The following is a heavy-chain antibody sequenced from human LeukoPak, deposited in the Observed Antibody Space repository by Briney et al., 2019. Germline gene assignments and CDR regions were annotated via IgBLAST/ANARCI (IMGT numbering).Heavy chain of an antibody. CDR3: AKDREVSYYYFYYGMDV. Sequence: GASVKVSCKASGGTFSSYAISWVRQAPGQGLEWMGGIIPIFGTANYAQKFQGRVTITADESTSTAYMELSSLRAEDTAVYYCAKDREVSYYYFYYGMDVWGQGTTVTVSS. CDR1: GGTFSSYA. V-gene: IGHV1-69*13. J-gene: IGHJ6*02. D-gene: IGHD3-16*02. CDR2: IIPIFGTA.